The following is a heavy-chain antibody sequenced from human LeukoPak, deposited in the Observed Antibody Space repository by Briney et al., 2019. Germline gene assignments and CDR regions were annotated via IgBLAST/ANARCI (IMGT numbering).Heavy chain of an antibody. CDR2: ISTYSDNT. D-gene: IGHD4-17*01. Sequence: GASVKVSCKASGYSFTTYGISWVRQAPGQGLEWMGWISTYSDNTIYAQKFQGRVTMTTDTSTSTAYMELSRLRSDDTAVYYCARKDYGEPIDYWGQGTLVTVSS. CDR1: GYSFTTYG. CDR3: ARKDYGEPIDY. V-gene: IGHV1-18*01. J-gene: IGHJ4*02.